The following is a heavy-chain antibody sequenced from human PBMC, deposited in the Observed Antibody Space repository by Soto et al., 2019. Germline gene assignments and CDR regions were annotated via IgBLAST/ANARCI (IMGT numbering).Heavy chain of an antibody. V-gene: IGHV4-39*01. J-gene: IGHJ6*03. CDR1: GGSISSSSYY. CDR3: ARHGRRPPYYYMDV. CDR2: IYYSGST. Sequence: SETLSLTCTVSGGSISSSSYYWGWIRQPPGKGLEWIGSIYYSGSTYYNPSLKSRVTISVDTSKNQFSLKLSPVTAADTAVYYCARHGRRPPYYYMDVWGKGTTVTVSS.